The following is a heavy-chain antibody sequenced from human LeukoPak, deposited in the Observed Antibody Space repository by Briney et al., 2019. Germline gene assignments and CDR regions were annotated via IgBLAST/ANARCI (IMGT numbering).Heavy chain of an antibody. CDR3: ARGLHYYDSSGYYYPDAFDV. CDR2: ISSSSSPI. J-gene: IGHJ3*01. CDR1: GFTFSGYS. V-gene: IGHV3-48*01. Sequence: PGGSLRLSCAASGFTFSGYSMNWVRQAPGKGLEWVSYISSSSSPIYYADSVKGRFTISRDNAKNSLYLQMSSLRAEDTAVYYCARGLHYYDSSGYYYPDAFDVWGQGTMVTVSS. D-gene: IGHD3-22*01.